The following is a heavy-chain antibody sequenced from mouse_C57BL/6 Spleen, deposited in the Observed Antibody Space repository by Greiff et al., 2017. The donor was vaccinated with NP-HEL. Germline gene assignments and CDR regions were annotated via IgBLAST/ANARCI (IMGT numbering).Heavy chain of an antibody. Sequence: VQLQQSGAELVKPGASVKLSCKASGYTFTSYWMHWVKQRPGQGLEWIGMIHPNSGSTNYNEKFKSKATLTVDKSSSTAYMQLSSLTSEDSAVYYCARGYDYGGYWYFDVWGTGTTVTVSS. CDR2: IHPNSGST. V-gene: IGHV1-64*01. CDR3: ARGYDYGGYWYFDV. CDR1: GYTFTSYW. J-gene: IGHJ1*03. D-gene: IGHD2-4*01.